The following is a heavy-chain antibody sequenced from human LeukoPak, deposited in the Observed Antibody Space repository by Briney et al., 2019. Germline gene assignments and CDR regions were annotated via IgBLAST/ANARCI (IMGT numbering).Heavy chain of an antibody. CDR1: GGSISSYY. Sequence: SETLSLTCTVSGGSISSYYWSWIRQPPGKGLEWIGSIYHSGSTYYNPSLKSRVTISVDTSKNQFSLKLSSVTAADTAVYYCARVPYGSGSTRPYWGQGTLVTVSS. V-gene: IGHV4-38-2*02. CDR2: IYHSGST. J-gene: IGHJ4*02. CDR3: ARVPYGSGSTRPY. D-gene: IGHD3-10*01.